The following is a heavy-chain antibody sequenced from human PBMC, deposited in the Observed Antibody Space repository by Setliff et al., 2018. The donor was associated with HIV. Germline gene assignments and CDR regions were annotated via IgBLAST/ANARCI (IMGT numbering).Heavy chain of an antibody. CDR3: ARDHNRGTLHAFDL. CDR2: IAYSEYT. J-gene: IGHJ3*01. Sequence: PSETLSLTCTVSGDPINSHYWSWIRQPQGEGLEWIGHIAYSEYTNYNPSLKSRVTISLDTSKKHFSLDLYSVTAAYTAVYYCARDHNRGTLHAFDLWGQGTKVTVSS. CDR1: GDPINSHY. V-gene: IGHV4-59*11. D-gene: IGHD3-16*01.